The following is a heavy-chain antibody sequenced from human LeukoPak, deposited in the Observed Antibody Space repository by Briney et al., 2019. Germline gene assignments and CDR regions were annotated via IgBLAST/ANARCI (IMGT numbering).Heavy chain of an antibody. D-gene: IGHD6-13*01. CDR2: IYYSGST. Sequence: PSETLSLTCTVSGGSISSYYWSWIRQPPGKGLEWIGYIYYSGSTNYNPSLKSRVTISVDTSKNQFSLKLSSVTAADTAVYYCARVSGIAAADSDGYYYYYYMDVWGKGTTVTVSS. CDR3: ARVSGIAAADSDGYYYYYYMDV. CDR1: GGSISSYY. V-gene: IGHV4-59*12. J-gene: IGHJ6*03.